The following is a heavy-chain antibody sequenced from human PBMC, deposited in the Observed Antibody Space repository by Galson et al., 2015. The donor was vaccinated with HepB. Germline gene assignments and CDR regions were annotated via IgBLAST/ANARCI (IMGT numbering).Heavy chain of an antibody. D-gene: IGHD5-18*01. CDR3: AKYSVLQLWPRGGYFDY. V-gene: IGHV3-48*04. J-gene: IGHJ4*02. CDR2: ISSSSTTT. Sequence: SLRLSCAASTFIFSTYSMNWVRQAPGKGLEWLSYISSSSTTTYYADSVKGRFSISRDNAKNSLYLQMNSLRAEDTAVYYCAKYSVLQLWPRGGYFDYWGQGALVTVSS. CDR1: TFIFSTYS.